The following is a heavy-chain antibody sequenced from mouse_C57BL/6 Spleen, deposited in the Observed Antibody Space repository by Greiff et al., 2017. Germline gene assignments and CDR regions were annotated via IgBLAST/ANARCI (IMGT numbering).Heavy chain of an antibody. J-gene: IGHJ4*01. V-gene: IGHV5-4*03. D-gene: IGHD2-1*01. CDR1: GFTFSSYA. Sequence: EVKVEESGGGLVKPGGSLKLSCAASGFTFSSYAMSWVRQTPEKRLEWVATISDGGSYTYYPDNVKGRFTISRDNAKNNLYLQMSHLKSEDTAMYYCARYYCSLYYAMDYWGQGTSVTVSS. CDR3: ARYYCSLYYAMDY. CDR2: ISDGGSYT.